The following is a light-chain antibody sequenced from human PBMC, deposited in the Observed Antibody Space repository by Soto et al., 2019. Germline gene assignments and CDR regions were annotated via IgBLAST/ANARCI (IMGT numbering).Light chain of an antibody. CDR2: GAS. J-gene: IGKJ5*01. CDR1: QGLACW. Sequence: DIQLAQSPSSVSASVGDRVTITCRASQGLACWLGWYQQKPGTAPKLLISGASSLQNGVPSRFSGNGSGTDFSLTISSLQPDDFATYFCQQASSFPITFGHGTRLEFK. CDR3: QQASSFPIT. V-gene: IGKV1-12*01.